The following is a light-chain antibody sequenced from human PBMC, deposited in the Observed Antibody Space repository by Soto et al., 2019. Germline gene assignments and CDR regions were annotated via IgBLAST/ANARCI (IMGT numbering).Light chain of an antibody. Sequence: DIVLTQSPGTLSLSPGERATLSCRASQSVSSSYLAWYQQNPGQAPRLLNYGTSTRATGIPDRFSGSGSGTDFTLTISRLEPEDLAVFYCQQYGIPPYTFGQGTKLEIK. J-gene: IGKJ2*01. CDR1: QSVSSSY. V-gene: IGKV3-20*01. CDR2: GTS. CDR3: QQYGIPPYT.